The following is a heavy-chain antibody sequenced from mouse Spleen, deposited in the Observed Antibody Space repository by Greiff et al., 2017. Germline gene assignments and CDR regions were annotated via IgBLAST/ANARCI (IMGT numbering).Heavy chain of an antibody. CDR1: GFTFTDYY. Sequence: EVQLVESGGGLVQPGGSLRLSCATSGFTFTDYYMSWVRQPPGKALEWLGFIRNKANGYTTEYSASVKGRFTISRDNSQSILYLQMNTLRAEDSATYYCARDLSNFFDYWGQGTTLTVSS. CDR3: ARDLSNFFDY. J-gene: IGHJ2*01. V-gene: IGHV7-3*02. D-gene: IGHD4-1*01. CDR2: IRNKANGYTT.